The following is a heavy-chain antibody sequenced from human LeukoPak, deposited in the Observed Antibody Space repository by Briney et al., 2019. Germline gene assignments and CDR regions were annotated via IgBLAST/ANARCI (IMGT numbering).Heavy chain of an antibody. CDR1: GYTFTGYY. D-gene: IGHD2-2*01. Sequence: ASVKVSCKASGYTFTGYYMHWVRQAPGQGLEWMGWINPNSGGTNYAQKFQGWVTMTRDTSISTAYMELSRLRSEDTAVYYCASPDCSSTSCSHDAFDIWGQGTVVTVSS. CDR2: INPNSGGT. V-gene: IGHV1-2*04. J-gene: IGHJ3*02. CDR3: ASPDCSSTSCSHDAFDI.